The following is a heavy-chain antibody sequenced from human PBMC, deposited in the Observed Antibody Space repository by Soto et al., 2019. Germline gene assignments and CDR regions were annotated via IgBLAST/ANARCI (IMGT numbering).Heavy chain of an antibody. CDR1: GFNFRTYG. CDR2: ISYDGTKK. J-gene: IGHJ4*02. CDR3: AQEAPGGWHFFAR. Sequence: SLRRSCACTGFNFRTYGMHWVRQAPGKGLEWVADISYDGTKKFCIDSVKGRFTISRDNSKNTLYLQMNGLRTEDTAVYYCAQEAPGGWHFFARWGQGPLVTV. D-gene: IGHD6-19*01. V-gene: IGHV3-30*18.